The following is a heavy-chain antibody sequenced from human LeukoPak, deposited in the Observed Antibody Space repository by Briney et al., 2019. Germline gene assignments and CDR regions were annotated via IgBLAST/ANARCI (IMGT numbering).Heavy chain of an antibody. CDR2: IDPSDSYT. CDR3: ARLVGGVGASRRAFDI. D-gene: IGHD1-26*01. V-gene: IGHV5-10-1*01. CDR1: GYSFNSYW. J-gene: IGHJ3*02. Sequence: GESLKISCKGSGYSFNSYWISWVRQIPGKGLEWMGRIDPSDSYTNYSPSLQGHVTISADKHISTAYLQWSSLKAADTAMYYCARLVGGVGASRRAFDIWGQGTMVSVFS.